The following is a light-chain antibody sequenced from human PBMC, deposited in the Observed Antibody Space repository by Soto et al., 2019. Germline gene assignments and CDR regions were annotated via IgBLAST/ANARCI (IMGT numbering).Light chain of an antibody. CDR1: QSSSSY. V-gene: IGKV1-39*01. Sequence: DIQMTQSPSSLSASVGDRVTITCRASQSSSSYLNWYQQKPGKAPKLLIYAASSLQSGVPSRFSGSGSCTDFTLPISSLQPEDFATYYCQQSYSTPLFTFGPGTKVDIK. CDR2: AAS. J-gene: IGKJ3*01. CDR3: QQSYSTPLFT.